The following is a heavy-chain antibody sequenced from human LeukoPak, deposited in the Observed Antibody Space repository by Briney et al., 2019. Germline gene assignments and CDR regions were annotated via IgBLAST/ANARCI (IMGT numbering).Heavy chain of an antibody. D-gene: IGHD6-13*01. CDR2: IYPGDSDT. Sequence: GESLKISCKASEYTFTNYWIGWVRQLPGKGLEWMGIIYPGDSDTRYSPSFQGQVTISADKSISTAYLQWSSLKASDTAMYYCARREGTAYSSSWYPFDLWGQGTMVTVPS. J-gene: IGHJ4*02. CDR1: EYTFTNYW. CDR3: ARREGTAYSSSWYPFDL. V-gene: IGHV5-51*01.